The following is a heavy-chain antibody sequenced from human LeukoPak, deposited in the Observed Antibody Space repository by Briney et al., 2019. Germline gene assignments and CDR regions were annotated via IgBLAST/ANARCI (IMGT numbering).Heavy chain of an antibody. CDR2: ISGSGGST. V-gene: IGHV3-23*01. J-gene: IGHJ4*02. CDR1: GFTFSSYA. Sequence: GSLRLSCAASGFTFSSYAMSWVRQAPGKGLEWVSAISGSGGSTYYADSVKGRFTISRDNSKNTLYLQMNSLRAEDTAVYYCATTPDIVVVPAARGTFDYWGQGTLVTVSS. CDR3: ATTPDIVVVPAARGTFDY. D-gene: IGHD2-2*01.